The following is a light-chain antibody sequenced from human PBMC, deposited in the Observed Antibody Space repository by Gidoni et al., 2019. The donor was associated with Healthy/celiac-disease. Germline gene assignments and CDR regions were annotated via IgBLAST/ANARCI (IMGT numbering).Light chain of an antibody. Sequence: DIVMTQSPASLAVSLGERATINFKSCQSVLYYSNDKNYLAWYQQKPGQPPKLLIYWASTRESGVPDRFSGSGSGTDFTLTISSLQAEDVAVYYCQQYYSTPPTFGPGTKVDIK. CDR1: QSVLYYSNDKNY. CDR3: QQYYSTPPT. CDR2: WAS. V-gene: IGKV4-1*01. J-gene: IGKJ3*01.